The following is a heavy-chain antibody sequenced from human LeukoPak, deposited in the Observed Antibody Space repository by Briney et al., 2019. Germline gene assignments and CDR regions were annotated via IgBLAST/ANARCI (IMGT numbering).Heavy chain of an antibody. D-gene: IGHD6-13*01. Sequence: ASVKVSCKASGYTFTSYGISWVRQAPGQGLEWMGWISAYNGNTNYAQKLQGRVTMTTGTSTSTAYMELRSLRSDDTAVYYCARDLIAAAGTGWFDPWGQGTLVTVSS. CDR2: ISAYNGNT. V-gene: IGHV1-18*01. CDR1: GYTFTSYG. J-gene: IGHJ5*02. CDR3: ARDLIAAAGTGWFDP.